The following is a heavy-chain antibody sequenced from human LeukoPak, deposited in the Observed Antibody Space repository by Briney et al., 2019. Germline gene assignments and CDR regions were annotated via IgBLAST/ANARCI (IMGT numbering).Heavy chain of an antibody. CDR1: GFTFSSYW. Sequence: GGSLRLSCAGSGFTFSSYWMYWARQAPGKGLVWVSRINSDGSSTSYADSVKGRFTISRDNAKNTLYLQMNSLRAEDTAVYYCARLRMGYYFDYWGQGTLVTVSS. J-gene: IGHJ4*02. CDR3: ARLRMGYYFDY. CDR2: INSDGSST. D-gene: IGHD2-2*01. V-gene: IGHV3-74*01.